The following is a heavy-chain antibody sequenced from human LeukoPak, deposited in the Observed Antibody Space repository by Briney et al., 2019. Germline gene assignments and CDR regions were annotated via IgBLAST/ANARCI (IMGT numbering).Heavy chain of an antibody. CDR3: ARGGATTLFDY. J-gene: IGHJ4*02. Sequence: PGGSLRLSCAASGFTFSSYAMHWVRQAPGKGLEYVSAITTNGDKTYYGNSVKGRFTISRDNSKNTLYLQMGSLTIEDMAVYYCARGGATTLFDYWRQGTLVTVSS. V-gene: IGHV3-64*01. D-gene: IGHD1-26*01. CDR2: ITTNGDKT. CDR1: GFTFSSYA.